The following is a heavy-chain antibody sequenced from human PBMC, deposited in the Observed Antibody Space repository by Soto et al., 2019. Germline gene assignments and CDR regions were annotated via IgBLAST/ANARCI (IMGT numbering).Heavy chain of an antibody. CDR2: INHSGST. CDR3: ARVLEVAAAGTSPFDY. Sequence: SETLSLTCAVYGGSFSGYYWSWIRQPPGKGLEWIGEINHSGSTNYNPSLKSRVTISVDTSKNQFSLKLSSVTAADTAVYYCARVLEVAAAGTSPFDYWGQGTLVTVSS. V-gene: IGHV4-34*01. CDR1: GGSFSGYY. D-gene: IGHD6-13*01. J-gene: IGHJ4*02.